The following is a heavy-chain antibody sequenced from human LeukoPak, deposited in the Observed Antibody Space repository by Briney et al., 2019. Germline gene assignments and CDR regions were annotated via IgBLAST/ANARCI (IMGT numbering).Heavy chain of an antibody. CDR3: ARDLGGGTYYVGSDN. V-gene: IGHV3-48*04. Sequence: GGSLRLSCTASGFTFSSYSMNWVRQAPGKGLEWVSYISSGSTTIYYADPVKGRFTISRDNAKNSLYLQMNSLRAEDTAVYYCARDLGGGTYYVGSDNWGQGTLVTVSS. D-gene: IGHD1-26*01. CDR2: ISSGSTTI. J-gene: IGHJ4*02. CDR1: GFTFSSYS.